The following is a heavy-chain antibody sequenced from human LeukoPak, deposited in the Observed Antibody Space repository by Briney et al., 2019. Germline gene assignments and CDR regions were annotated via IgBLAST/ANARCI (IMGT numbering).Heavy chain of an antibody. CDR2: IKQDGSEK. CDR3: ARDLGGYSYGSHFDY. Sequence: GGSLRLSCAASGFTFSSYWMSWVRQAPGKGLEWVANIKQDGSEKYYVDSVKGRFTISRDNAKNSLYLQMNSLRAEDTAVYYCARDLGGYSYGSHFDYWGQGTLVTVSS. D-gene: IGHD5-18*01. CDR1: GFTFSSYW. V-gene: IGHV3-7*01. J-gene: IGHJ4*02.